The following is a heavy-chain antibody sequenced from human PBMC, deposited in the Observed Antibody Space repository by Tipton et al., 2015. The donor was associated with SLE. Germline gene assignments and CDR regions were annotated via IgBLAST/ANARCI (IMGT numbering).Heavy chain of an antibody. CDR2: ISYDGSNK. J-gene: IGHJ4*02. CDR3: ARVGGGGFSYGGFDY. CDR1: GFTFSSYA. Sequence: SLRLSCAASGFTFSSYAMHWVRQAPGKGLEWVAVISYDGSNKYYADSVKGRFTISRDNSKNRLYLQMNSLRAEDTAVYYCARVGGGGFSYGGFDYWGLGTLVTVSS. V-gene: IGHV3-30*04. D-gene: IGHD5-18*01.